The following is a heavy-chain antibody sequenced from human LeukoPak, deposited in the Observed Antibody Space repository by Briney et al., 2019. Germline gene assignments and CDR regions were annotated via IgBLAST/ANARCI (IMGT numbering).Heavy chain of an antibody. D-gene: IGHD4-23*01. J-gene: IGHJ6*03. CDR2: INDSGGST. CDR3: AKNRGGGLHYYMDV. Sequence: GGSLRLSCAASGFTFSSYAMNWVRQAPGKGLEWVSLINDSGGSTFYADSVKGRFTISRDNSKNTLYLQMNSLRAEDTAVYYCAKNRGGGLHYYMDVWGKGTTVTVSS. CDR1: GFTFSSYA. V-gene: IGHV3-23*01.